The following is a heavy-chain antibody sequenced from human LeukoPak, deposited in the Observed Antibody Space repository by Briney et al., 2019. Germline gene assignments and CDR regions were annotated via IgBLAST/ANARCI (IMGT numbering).Heavy chain of an antibody. CDR3: AKNSGGTCYSHLDY. Sequence: SGSGGTTYYEDSVKGRFTNSRDNSKNTLYLQMNSLRAEDTAVYYFAKNSGGTCYSHLDYWGQGTLVTVSS. V-gene: IGHV3-23*01. D-gene: IGHD2-15*01. J-gene: IGHJ4*02. CDR2: SGSGGTT.